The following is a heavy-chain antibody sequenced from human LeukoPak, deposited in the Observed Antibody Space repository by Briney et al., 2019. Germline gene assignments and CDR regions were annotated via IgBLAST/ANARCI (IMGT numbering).Heavy chain of an antibody. CDR1: GYSIRSGYY. V-gene: IGHV4-38-2*02. Sequence: SETLSLTCSVSGYSIRSGYYWGWIRQPPGKGLEWIGSIYQSGNTYYNESLQSRVTISVDTSKNQFSLKLTSVTAADTAVYYCARVPGPNWFDPWGQGTLVTVSS. CDR3: ARVPGPNWFDP. J-gene: IGHJ5*02. CDR2: IYQSGNT.